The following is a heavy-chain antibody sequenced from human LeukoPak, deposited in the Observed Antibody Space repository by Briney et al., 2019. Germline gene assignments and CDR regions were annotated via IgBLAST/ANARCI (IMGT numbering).Heavy chain of an antibody. CDR2: IYYSGST. CDR1: GGSISSYY. J-gene: IGHJ4*02. V-gene: IGHV4-59*01. D-gene: IGHD1-26*01. Sequence: SETLSLTCTVSGGSISSYYWSWIRQPPGKGLEWIGYIYYSGSTNYNPSLKSRVTISVDTSKNQFSLKLSSVTAADTAVYYCARVTGIVGGWLDCWGQGTLVTVSS. CDR3: ARVTGIVGGWLDC.